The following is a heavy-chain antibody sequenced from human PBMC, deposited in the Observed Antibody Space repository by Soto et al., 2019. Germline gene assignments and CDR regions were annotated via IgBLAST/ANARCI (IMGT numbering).Heavy chain of an antibody. D-gene: IGHD3-10*01. CDR2: INPNSGNI. V-gene: IGHV1-8*01. CDR1: GNTFTSYD. CDR3: ARGRASGSYYLLDY. J-gene: IGHJ4*02. Sequence: ASVKVSCKASGNTFTSYDINWVRQATGHGREWMGWINPNSGNIGHAQKFQGRVTTTRDTAIRTAYMEVSRLRSDDTAVYSCARGRASGSYYLLDYWGQGTLVTAPQ.